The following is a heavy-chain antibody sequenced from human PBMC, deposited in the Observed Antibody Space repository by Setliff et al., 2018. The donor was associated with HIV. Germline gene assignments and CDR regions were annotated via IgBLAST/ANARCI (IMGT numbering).Heavy chain of an antibody. Sequence: ASVKVSCKASGYTFISYDINWVRQATGQGLEWMGWMNPNSGNTGYAQKFQDRVNMTRDTSASTFYMEVYNLTSEDTAVYSCARDRSPILQFSLSHWGQGTLVTVSS. V-gene: IGHV1-8*02. D-gene: IGHD4-4*01. CDR1: GYTFISYD. CDR3: ARDRSPILQFSLSH. J-gene: IGHJ4*02. CDR2: MNPNSGNT.